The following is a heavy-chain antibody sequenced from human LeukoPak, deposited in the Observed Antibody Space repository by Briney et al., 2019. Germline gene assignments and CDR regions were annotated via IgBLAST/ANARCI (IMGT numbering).Heavy chain of an antibody. D-gene: IGHD6-19*01. J-gene: IGHJ4*02. CDR1: GFIFSSYG. V-gene: IGHV3-30*18. CDR3: AKDRDFVDSSANFGY. CDR2: ISYDGSNK. Sequence: GGSLRLSCAASGFIFSSYGMHWVRQAPGKGLEWVAVISYDGSNKYYADSVKGRFTISRDNSKNTLYLQMNSLRAEDTAVYYCAKDRDFVDSSANFGYWGQGTLVTVSS.